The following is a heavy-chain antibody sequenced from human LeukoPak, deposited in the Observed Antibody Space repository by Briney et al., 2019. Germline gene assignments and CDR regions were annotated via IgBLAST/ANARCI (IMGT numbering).Heavy chain of an antibody. Sequence: PSQTLSLTCTISGGSIRNGDYYWSWIRQSPGKGLVWIGYIYYSGNTFYNSSLKSQVSISGDTSKNQFSLKLTSVTAADTAVYYCARGDGYNPLDYWGQGTLVTVSS. V-gene: IGHV4-30-4*01. CDR3: ARGDGYNPLDY. CDR2: IYYSGNT. D-gene: IGHD5-24*01. CDR1: GGSIRNGDYY. J-gene: IGHJ4*02.